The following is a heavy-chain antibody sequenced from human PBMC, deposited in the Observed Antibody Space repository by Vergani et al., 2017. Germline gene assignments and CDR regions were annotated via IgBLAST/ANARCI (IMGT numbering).Heavy chain of an antibody. CDR1: GDSVISTDYH. CDR3: ARVNTETNGQLCYYYDMDV. J-gene: IGHJ6*02. Sequence: QVQLQESGPGLVKPSETLSLTCTVSGDSVISTDYHWGWIRQPPGKGLEWIGNIDHTGRPDYNPSLKSRLTMSVDKSRNQFSLPLNSVTATDTAIYFCARVNTETNGQLCYYYDMDVWGQGTAGTVS. V-gene: IGHV4-38-2*02. D-gene: IGHD2-8*01. CDR2: IDHTGRP.